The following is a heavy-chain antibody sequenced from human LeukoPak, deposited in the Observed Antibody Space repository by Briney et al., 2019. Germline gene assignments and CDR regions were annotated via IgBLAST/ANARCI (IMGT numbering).Heavy chain of an antibody. V-gene: IGHV1-8*01. D-gene: IGHD3-10*01. CDR1: GYTFSSYD. CDR3: AREDIIRSNDAFDI. CDR2: MNPNSGDS. J-gene: IGHJ3*02. Sequence: ASMKVSCRAVGYTFSSYDINWVRQAPGQGLEWMGWMNPNSGDSGYAQQFQGRVTMTRNTSVNTVYMELSSLRSEDTAVYYCAREDIIRSNDAFDIWGQGTIITLSS.